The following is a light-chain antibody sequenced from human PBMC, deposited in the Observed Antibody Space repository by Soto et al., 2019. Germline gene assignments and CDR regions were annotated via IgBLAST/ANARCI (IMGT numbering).Light chain of an antibody. J-gene: IGLJ2*01. V-gene: IGLV4-60*03. Sequence: QLMLTQSSSASASLGSSVKLTCTLSSGHRSYIIAWHQQQPGKAPRSLMKLEGSGGYNKGSGVPDRFSASSSGADRYLTISNLQSEDEADYYCETWDSNTRVFGGGTKVTVL. CDR2: LEGSGGY. CDR1: SGHRSYI. CDR3: ETWDSNTRV.